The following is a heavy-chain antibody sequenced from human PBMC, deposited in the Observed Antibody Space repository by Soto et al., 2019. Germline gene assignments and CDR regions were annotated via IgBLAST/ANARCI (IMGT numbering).Heavy chain of an antibody. CDR1: GYNFTGYY. J-gene: IGHJ6*02. Sequence: ASVKVSCKASGYNFTGYYMHWVRQAPGQGLEWMGWINPNSGGTNYAQKFQGRVTMTRDTSISTAYMELSRLRSDDTAVYYCARVERVYYGMDVWGQGTTVTVSS. V-gene: IGHV1-2*02. CDR3: ARVERVYYGMDV. CDR2: INPNSGGT.